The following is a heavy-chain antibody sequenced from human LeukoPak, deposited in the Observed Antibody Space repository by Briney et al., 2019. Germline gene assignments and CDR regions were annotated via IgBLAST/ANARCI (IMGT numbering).Heavy chain of an antibody. CDR3: VSLNNWSYN. CDR1: GLDFKKYW. J-gene: IGHJ4*02. Sequence: QAGGSLRLSCAASGLDFKKYWMHWVRQAPGKGLEWVARINNDGNDAKSADSVKGRFTISRDNTRSTLYLQMDRLRAEDTGLYYCVSLNNWSYNWGQGTLVTVSS. D-gene: IGHD3-10*01. V-gene: IGHV3-74*03. CDR2: INNDGNDA.